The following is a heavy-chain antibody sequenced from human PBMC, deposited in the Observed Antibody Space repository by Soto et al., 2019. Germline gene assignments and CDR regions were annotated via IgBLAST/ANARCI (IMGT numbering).Heavy chain of an antibody. CDR3: VRRHVSATGIDWFDP. Sequence: ASVKVSCKASGYTFTSYGIHWVRQAPGQRLERMRWINAANGDTKYSPKSHGRVTITRDTSASTAYMELSSLRSEDTAVYYCVRRHVSATGIDWFDPWGQGTLVTVSS. V-gene: IGHV1-3*01. CDR2: INAANGDT. CDR1: GYTFTSYG. J-gene: IGHJ5*02. D-gene: IGHD6-13*01.